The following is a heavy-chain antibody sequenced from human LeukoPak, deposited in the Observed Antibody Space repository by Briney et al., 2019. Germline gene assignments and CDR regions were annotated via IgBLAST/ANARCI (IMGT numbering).Heavy chain of an antibody. CDR1: RYTFTGYY. J-gene: IGHJ4*02. CDR3: ARGDSPHIVLMVYANTGFDY. D-gene: IGHD2-8*01. V-gene: IGHV1-2*04. CDR2: INPNSGGT. Sequence: GASVKVSCKASRYTFTGYYMHWVRQAPGQGLEWMGWINPNSGGTNYAQKFQGWVTMTRDTSISTAYMELSRLRSDDTAVYYCARGDSPHIVLMVYANTGFDYWGQGTLVTVSS.